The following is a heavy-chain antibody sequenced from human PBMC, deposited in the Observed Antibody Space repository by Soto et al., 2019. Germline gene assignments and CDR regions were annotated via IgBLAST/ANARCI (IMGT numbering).Heavy chain of an antibody. CDR1: GFTFSNYG. J-gene: IGHJ4*02. CDR2: IWYDGSNK. CDR3: ARDHSGYYFDY. V-gene: IGHV3-33*01. D-gene: IGHD5-12*01. Sequence: GGSLRLSCAASGFTFSNYGMHWVRQAPGKGLEWVAVIWYDGSNKYYADSVKGRFTISRDDSRDTLYLQMSSLRPEDTAVYYCARDHSGYYFDYWGQGTLVTV.